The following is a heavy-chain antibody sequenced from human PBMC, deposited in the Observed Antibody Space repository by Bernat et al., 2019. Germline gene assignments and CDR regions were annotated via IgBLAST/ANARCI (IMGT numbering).Heavy chain of an antibody. J-gene: IGHJ4*02. CDR1: GYTFTSYA. V-gene: IGHV1-3*01. Sequence: QVQLVQSGAEVKKPGASVKVSCKASGYTFTSYAMHWVRQAPGQRLEWMGWINAGNGNTKYSQKFQGRVTITRDTSASTAYMELSSLRSEDTAVYYCARAGWYGATMDEGWIRIDYWGQGTLVTVSS. CDR2: INAGNGNT. D-gene: IGHD3-10*01. CDR3: ARAGWYGATMDEGWIRIDY.